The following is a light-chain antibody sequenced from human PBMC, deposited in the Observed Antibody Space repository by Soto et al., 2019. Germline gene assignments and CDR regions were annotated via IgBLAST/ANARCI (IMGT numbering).Light chain of an antibody. V-gene: IGKV1-13*02. J-gene: IGKJ4*01. CDR2: DAS. CDR1: QGISSA. CDR3: QQFQSYALT. Sequence: AIQLTQSPSSLSASVGDRVTITCRASQGISSALAWYQHKPGRAPRLLIYDASSLQSGVSSRFSGRGSGTDFTLTISSPPPEDFANYYCQQFQSYALTFGGGNKLEIK.